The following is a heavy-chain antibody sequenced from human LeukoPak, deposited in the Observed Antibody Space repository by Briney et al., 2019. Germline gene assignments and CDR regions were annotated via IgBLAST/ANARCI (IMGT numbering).Heavy chain of an antibody. CDR2: IYFSGGT. D-gene: IGHD1-7*01. CDR3: TRAGTY. V-gene: IGHV4-31*03. CDR1: GGSISSGDYS. J-gene: IGHJ4*02. Sequence: SETLSLTCTVSGGSISSGDYSWNWVRQHPGKGLEWIGHIYFSGGTSYNPSLKSRVTISLDTSKNQFSLKLRSVTAADTAVYYCTRAGTYWGQGTLVTVSS.